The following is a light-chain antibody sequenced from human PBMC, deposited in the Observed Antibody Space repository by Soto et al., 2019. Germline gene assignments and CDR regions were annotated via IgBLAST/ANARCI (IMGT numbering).Light chain of an antibody. CDR1: QSVSSD. CDR2: GAS. Sequence: TLSVSPGERATLSCRASQSVSSDLAWYQQKPGQAPRLLIYGASTRATGIPATFSGSGSGTEFTLTITSLQSEDFAVYYCQQYNEWPLTFGGGTKVDIK. V-gene: IGKV3-15*01. J-gene: IGKJ4*01. CDR3: QQYNEWPLT.